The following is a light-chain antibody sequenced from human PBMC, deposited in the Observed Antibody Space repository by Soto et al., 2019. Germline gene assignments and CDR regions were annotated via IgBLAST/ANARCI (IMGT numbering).Light chain of an antibody. Sequence: FRMTQPHSHLSASVGDRFTITCRASQSIRSWLAWYQQKPGQAARLLLYNASGLESGIPSRFSVSGCGTEFPLTISSLQPDDFVTYYSPQHNSYSPTSCQGT. V-gene: IGKV1-5*03. J-gene: IGKJ1*01. CDR3: PQHNSYSPT. CDR1: QSIRSW. CDR2: NAS.